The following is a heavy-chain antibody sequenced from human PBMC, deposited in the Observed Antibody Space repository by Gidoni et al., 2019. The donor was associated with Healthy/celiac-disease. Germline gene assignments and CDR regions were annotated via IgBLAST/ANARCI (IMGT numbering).Heavy chain of an antibody. V-gene: IGHV1-69*01. Sequence: QVQLVQSGAEVKKPGSSVKVSCTASGGTFSSYAISWVRQAPGQGLEWMGGIIPIFGTANYAQKFQGRVTITADESTSTAYMELSSLRSEDTAVYYCARDDIVVVPAAPASYYGMDVWGQGTTVTVSS. CDR1: GGTFSSYA. D-gene: IGHD2-2*01. CDR2: IIPIFGTA. J-gene: IGHJ6*02. CDR3: ARDDIVVVPAAPASYYGMDV.